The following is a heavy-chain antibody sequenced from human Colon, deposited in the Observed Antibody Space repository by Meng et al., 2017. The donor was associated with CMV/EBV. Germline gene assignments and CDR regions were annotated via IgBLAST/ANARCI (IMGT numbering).Heavy chain of an antibody. CDR3: ARRLVVPAAWGAFDI. V-gene: IGHV4-39*01. Sequence: GSLRLSCTVSGGSISSSSYYWGWIRQPPGKGLEWIGNIYCSGSTYYNSSLKSRVTISVDTSKNQFPLKLSSVTAADTAVYYCARRLVVPAAWGAFDIWGQGTMVTVSS. CDR1: GGSISSSSYY. CDR2: IYCSGST. D-gene: IGHD2-2*01. J-gene: IGHJ3*02.